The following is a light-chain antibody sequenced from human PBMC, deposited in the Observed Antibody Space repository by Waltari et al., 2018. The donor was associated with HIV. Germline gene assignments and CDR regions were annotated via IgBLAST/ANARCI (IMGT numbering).Light chain of an antibody. CDR3: ATWDSSSLTGV. Sequence: QSVLTQVPSVSAAPRQKVTISCSGNTSNIGTPYVSWYRQLPGTAPKLLIFDNCQRPAGIPGRFSGSKSGTSAILAITGLQTGDEADYYCATWDSSSLTGVFGGGTRLTVL. CDR1: TSNIGTPY. J-gene: IGLJ3*02. CDR2: DNC. V-gene: IGLV1-51*01.